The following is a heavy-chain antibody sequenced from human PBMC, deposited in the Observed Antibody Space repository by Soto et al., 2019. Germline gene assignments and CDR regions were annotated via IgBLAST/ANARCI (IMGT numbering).Heavy chain of an antibody. D-gene: IGHD3-9*01. CDR3: ARENDILTGYYSPLFDF. CDR2: ISAYNGNT. Sequence: QVQLVHSGAEVKKPGASVKVSCKASGYTFTSYGISWVRQAPGKGLEWMGWISAYNGNTNYAQKLQGRVTMTTDTSTSTAYMELRSLRSDDTAVYYCARENDILTGYYSPLFDFRGQGALVTVSA. J-gene: IGHJ4*02. CDR1: GYTFTSYG. V-gene: IGHV1-18*01.